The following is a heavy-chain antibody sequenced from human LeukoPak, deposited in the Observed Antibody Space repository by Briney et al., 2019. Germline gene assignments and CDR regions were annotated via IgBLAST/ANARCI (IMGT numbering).Heavy chain of an antibody. J-gene: IGHJ5*02. CDR1: GFSFSSYE. D-gene: IGHD1-26*01. V-gene: IGHV3-48*03. CDR3: ARAGSGRSPDWFDP. Sequence: GGSLRLSCAASGFSFSSYEMNWVRQAPGKGLEWVSYISSSGSTIYYADSVKGRFTISRDNAKNSLYLQMNSLRAEDTAVYYCARAGSGRSPDWFDPWGQGTLVTVSS. CDR2: ISSSGSTI.